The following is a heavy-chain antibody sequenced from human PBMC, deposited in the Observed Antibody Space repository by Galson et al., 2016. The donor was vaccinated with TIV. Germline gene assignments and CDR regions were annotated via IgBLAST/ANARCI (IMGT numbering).Heavy chain of an antibody. CDR3: ARVGLKYYYGLDV. CDR1: GGSISNGDYS. Sequence: LSLTCTVSGGSISNGDYSWSWIRQPPGKGPECIGYIYYSGNTNYKPSLESRVTISVDRSKNQFSPKLRSVTAADTAVYYCARVGLKYYYGLDVWGQGTTVTVSS. CDR2: IYYSGNT. D-gene: IGHD3-16*01. J-gene: IGHJ6*02. V-gene: IGHV4-30-4*01.